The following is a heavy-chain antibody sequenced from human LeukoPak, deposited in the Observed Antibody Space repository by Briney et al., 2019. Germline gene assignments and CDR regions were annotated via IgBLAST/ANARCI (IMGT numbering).Heavy chain of an antibody. CDR3: AGGDFTLFDP. CDR1: GGSISSSSYY. CDR2: IYYSGST. J-gene: IGHJ5*02. Sequence: PSETLSLTCTVSGGSISSSSYYWGWIRLPPGKGLEWIGSIYYSGSTYYNPSLKSRVTISVDTSKNQFSLKLSSVTAADTAVYYCAGGDFTLFDPWGQGTLVTVSS. D-gene: IGHD2-21*02. V-gene: IGHV4-39*07.